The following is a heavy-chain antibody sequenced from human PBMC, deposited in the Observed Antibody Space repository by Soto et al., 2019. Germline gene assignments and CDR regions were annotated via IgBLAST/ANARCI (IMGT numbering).Heavy chain of an antibody. Sequence: PXGSLMLSWASSGFTFSRYAMRLFCQAPGKGLEWVAAISCSGGSTYYADSVKGRFTISRDNSKNTLYLQMNSLRAEDTAVYYCAKDRSCSGGSCYSGSYYYYGMDVRGQGTTVTV. V-gene: IGHV3-23*01. CDR3: AKDRSCSGGSCYSGSYYYYGMDV. D-gene: IGHD2-15*01. CDR2: ISCSGGST. CDR1: GFTFSRYA. J-gene: IGHJ6*02.